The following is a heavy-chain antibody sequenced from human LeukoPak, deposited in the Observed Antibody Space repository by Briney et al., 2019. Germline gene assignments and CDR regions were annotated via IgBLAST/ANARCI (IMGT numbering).Heavy chain of an antibody. CDR3: ARLWSGYNFDY. CDR1: GYSISSGFY. CDR2: LYYTGSA. D-gene: IGHD5-24*01. J-gene: IGHJ4*02. V-gene: IGHV4-38-2*01. Sequence: KSSETLSLTCGVSGYSISSGFYWGWIRQPPGKGLQWIGSLYYTGSAEYNPSLKSRLTMSMDKSKNQFSLKLNSVTAADTAVYYCARLWSGYNFDYWRQGTLVTVSS.